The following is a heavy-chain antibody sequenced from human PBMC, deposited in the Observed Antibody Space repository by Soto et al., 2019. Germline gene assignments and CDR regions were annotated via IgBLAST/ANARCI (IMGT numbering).Heavy chain of an antibody. D-gene: IGHD1-26*01. J-gene: IGHJ6*03. CDR2: ISAYNGNT. V-gene: IGHV1-18*01. CDR1: GYTFTSYG. CDR3: EGTIWEPNPIYSSPYYMDV. Sequence: QVPLVQSGAEVKKPGASVKVSCKASGYTFTSYGISWVRQAPGQGLEWMGWISAYNGNTNYAQKLQGRVTMTTDTSTITAYMELRSLRSDDTAVYYCEGTIWEPNPIYSSPYYMDVWGKGTTVTVFS.